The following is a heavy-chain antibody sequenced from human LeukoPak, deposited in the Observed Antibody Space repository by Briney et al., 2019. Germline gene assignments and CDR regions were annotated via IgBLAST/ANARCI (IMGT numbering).Heavy chain of an antibody. J-gene: IGHJ5*02. V-gene: IGHV4-59*01. CDR1: NGSISFYS. CDR2: VYHTGSS. Sequence: SETLSLTCTVSNGSISFYSWNWIRQPPGKGPEWIGYVYHTGSSNYNPSLKSRVTISVDTSKNQFSLRLSSVTAADTAVYYCARDVGSGYDYWFDPWGQGTLVTVSS. D-gene: IGHD5-12*01. CDR3: ARDVGSGYDYWFDP.